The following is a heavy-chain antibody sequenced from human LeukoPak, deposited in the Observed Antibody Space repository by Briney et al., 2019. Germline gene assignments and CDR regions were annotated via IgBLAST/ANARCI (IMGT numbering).Heavy chain of an antibody. CDR3: AKDTLLLLY. V-gene: IGHV3-23*01. CDR1: GFTFSSYG. Sequence: PGGSLRLSCAASGFTFSSYGMHWVRQAPGKGLEWVSAISGSGGDTYYADSVKGRFTISRDNAKNTLYLQMNSLRADDTAVYYCAKDTLLLLYWGQGTLVTVSS. J-gene: IGHJ4*02. CDR2: ISGSGGDT. D-gene: IGHD3-22*01.